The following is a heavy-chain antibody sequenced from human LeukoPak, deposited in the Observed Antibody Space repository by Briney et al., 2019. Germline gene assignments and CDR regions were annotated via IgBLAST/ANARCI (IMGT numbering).Heavy chain of an antibody. V-gene: IGHV3-64*01. Sequence: GGSLRPSCAASGFTFSSYAMHWVRQAPGKGLEYVSAISSNGGSTYYANSVKGRFTISRDNSKNTLYLQMGSLRAEDMAVYYCARDAGYCSGGSCPGYYFDYWGQGTLVTVSS. D-gene: IGHD2-15*01. CDR2: ISSNGGST. J-gene: IGHJ4*02. CDR1: GFTFSSYA. CDR3: ARDAGYCSGGSCPGYYFDY.